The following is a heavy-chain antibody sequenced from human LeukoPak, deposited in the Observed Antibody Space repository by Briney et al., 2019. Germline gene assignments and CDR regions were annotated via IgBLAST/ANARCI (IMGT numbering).Heavy chain of an antibody. J-gene: IGHJ4*02. Sequence: SETLSLTCTVSGVSISSSRYYWVWIRQPPGKGLEWIGSIYYSGSTYYNPSLKRRVPISVDTSKNQSPLKLSSVTAADTAVYYCVTTLGYWGKGTLVTVSS. CDR1: GVSISSSRYY. D-gene: IGHD4-23*01. V-gene: IGHV4-39*01. CDR3: VTTLGY. CDR2: IYYSGST.